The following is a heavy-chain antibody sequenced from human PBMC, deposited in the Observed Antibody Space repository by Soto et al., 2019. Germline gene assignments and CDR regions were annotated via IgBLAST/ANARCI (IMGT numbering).Heavy chain of an antibody. V-gene: IGHV3-21*01. J-gene: IGHJ4*02. CDR2: ISSSSSYI. CDR3: ARDVIPYSGYDNYFDY. CDR1: GFTFSSYS. Sequence: GGSLRLSCAASGFTFSSYSMNWVRQAPGKGLEWVSSISSSSSYIYYADSVKGRFTISRDNAKNSLYLQMNSLRAEDTAVYYCARDVIPYSGYDNYFDYWGQGTLVTVSS. D-gene: IGHD5-12*01.